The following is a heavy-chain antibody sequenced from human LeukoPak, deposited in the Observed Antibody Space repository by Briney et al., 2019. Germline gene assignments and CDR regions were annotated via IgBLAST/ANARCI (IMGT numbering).Heavy chain of an antibody. V-gene: IGHV4-61*05. D-gene: IGHD5-12*01. CDR2: IYYSGST. Sequence: PSETLSLTCTVSGGSISSSNYYWGWIRQPPGKGLEWIGYIYYSGSTNYNPSLKSRVTISVDTSKNQFSLKLSSVTAADTAVYYCASYDYIGGNFDYWGQGTLVTVSS. CDR1: GGSISSSNYY. CDR3: ASYDYIGGNFDY. J-gene: IGHJ4*02.